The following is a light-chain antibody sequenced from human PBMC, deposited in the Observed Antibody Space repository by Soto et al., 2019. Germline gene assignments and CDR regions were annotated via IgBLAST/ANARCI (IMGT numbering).Light chain of an antibody. CDR3: QQRGNWPPIT. Sequence: EIELTQSPATLSLSPGERATLSCRASQSVSSHLAWYQQRPGQAPRLLLYDASNRATGIPARFSGSGSGTDFTLTISSLEPEDFAVYYCQQRGNWPPITFGQGTRRE. J-gene: IGKJ5*01. CDR2: DAS. CDR1: QSVSSH. V-gene: IGKV3-11*01.